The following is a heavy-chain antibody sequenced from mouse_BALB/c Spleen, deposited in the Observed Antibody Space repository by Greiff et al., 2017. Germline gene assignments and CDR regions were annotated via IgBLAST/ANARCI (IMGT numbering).Heavy chain of an antibody. V-gene: IGHV2-6-7*01. J-gene: IGHJ4*01. Sequence: QVQLKESGPGLVAPSQSLSITCTVSGFSLTGYGVNWVRQPPGKGLEWLGMIWGDGSTDYNSALKSRLSISKDNSKSQVFLKMNSLQTDDTARYYCARDPSQLDGAMDYWGQGTSVTVSS. D-gene: IGHD4-1*02. CDR1: GFSLTGYG. CDR3: ARDPSQLDGAMDY. CDR2: IWGDGST.